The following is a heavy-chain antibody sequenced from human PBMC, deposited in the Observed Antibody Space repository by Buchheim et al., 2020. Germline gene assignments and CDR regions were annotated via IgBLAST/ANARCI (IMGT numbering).Heavy chain of an antibody. J-gene: IGHJ4*02. V-gene: IGHV3-30-3*01. CDR3: ARGGPRITIFGAQY. Sequence: QVQLVESGGGVVQPGRSLRLSCAASGFTFSSYAMHWVRQAPGKGLEWVAVISYDGSNKYYADSVKGRFTISRDNSKNTLYLQMNSLRAEDTAVYYCARGGPRITIFGAQYWGQGTL. D-gene: IGHD3-3*01. CDR2: ISYDGSNK. CDR1: GFTFSSYA.